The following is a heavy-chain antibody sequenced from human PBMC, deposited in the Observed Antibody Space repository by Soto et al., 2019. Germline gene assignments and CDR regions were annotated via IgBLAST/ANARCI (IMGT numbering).Heavy chain of an antibody. CDR1: GFTFSSYG. D-gene: IGHD5-12*01. V-gene: IGHV3-30*18. J-gene: IGHJ4*02. Sequence: QVQLVESGGGVVQPGRSLRLSCAASGFTFSSYGMHWVRQAPGKGLEWVAVISYDGSNKYYADSVKGRFTISRDNSKNTLYLQMNSLRAEDTAVYYCAKTIQVTTREYYFDYWGQGTLVTVSS. CDR2: ISYDGSNK. CDR3: AKTIQVTTREYYFDY.